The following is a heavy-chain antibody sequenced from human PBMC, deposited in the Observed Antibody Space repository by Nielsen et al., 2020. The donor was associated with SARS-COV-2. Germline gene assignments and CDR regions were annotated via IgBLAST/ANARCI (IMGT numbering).Heavy chain of an antibody. CDR2: TSYDGRDK. D-gene: IGHD3-22*01. J-gene: IGHJ4*02. V-gene: IGHV3-30*18. Sequence: GESLKISCVASEISFRSYGMHWVRQAPGKGLDWVAFTSYDGRDKFYADSVKGRFTISRDNSKNTLYLQMNSLRAEDTAVYYCAKGKVNHYYDSRRGYFDYWGQGTLVTVSS. CDR1: EISFRSYG. CDR3: AKGKVNHYYDSRRGYFDY.